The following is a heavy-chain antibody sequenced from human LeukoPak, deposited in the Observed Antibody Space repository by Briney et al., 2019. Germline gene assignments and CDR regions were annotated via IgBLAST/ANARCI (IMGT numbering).Heavy chain of an antibody. Sequence: SETLSLTCAVCGGSFSGYYWSWIRQPPGKGLEWIGEINHSGSTNYNPSLKSRVTISVDTSKNQFSLKLSSVTAADTAVYYCARAGDSGSYYVKNWGQGTLVTVSS. J-gene: IGHJ4*02. CDR1: GGSFSGYY. D-gene: IGHD1-26*01. V-gene: IGHV4-34*01. CDR3: ARAGDSGSYYVKN. CDR2: INHSGST.